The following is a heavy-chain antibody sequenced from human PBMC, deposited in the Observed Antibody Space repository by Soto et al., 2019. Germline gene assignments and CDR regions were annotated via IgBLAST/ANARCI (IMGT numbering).Heavy chain of an antibody. CDR2: IYNSRAT. CDR1: SGSVSSGSYY. D-gene: IGHD5-18*01. J-gene: IGHJ3*02. V-gene: IGHV4-61*01. Sequence: SETLSLTCTVSSGSVSSGSYYWSWIRQPPGKGLEWVGYIYNSRATSYNPSLKSRVSISVDTSKNQFSLKLSSVTAADTAVYYCARIYSYGIKDAFDIWGQGTMVTVSS. CDR3: ARIYSYGIKDAFDI.